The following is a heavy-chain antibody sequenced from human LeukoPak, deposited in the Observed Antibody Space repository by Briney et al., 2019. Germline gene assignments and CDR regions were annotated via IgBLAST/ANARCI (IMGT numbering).Heavy chain of an antibody. V-gene: IGHV4-59*12. CDR3: ARGVTTVTEYYFDY. D-gene: IGHD4-11*01. J-gene: IGHJ4*02. CDR1: GGSISSYY. Sequence: PSETLSLTCTVSGGSISSYYWSWIRQPPGKGLEWIGYIYYSGSTNYNPSLKSRVTISVDTSKNQFSLKLSSVTAADTAVYYCARGVTTVTEYYFDYWGQGTLVTVSS. CDR2: IYYSGST.